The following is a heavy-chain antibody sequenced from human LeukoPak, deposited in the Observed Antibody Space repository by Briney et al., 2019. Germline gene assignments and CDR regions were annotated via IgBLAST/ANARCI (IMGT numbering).Heavy chain of an antibody. CDR1: GFTFHEYS. D-gene: IGHD2-15*01. CDR3: AKCGDGESCYRYLDY. Sequence: PGGSLRLSCAASGFTFHEYSIHWVRQAPGKGLEWVSLISADGTNTYYADSVKGRFTISSDNSKNSLYLQMNSLRTEDSAFYYCAKCGDGESCYRYLDYWGQGALVTVSS. CDR2: ISADGTNT. J-gene: IGHJ4*02. V-gene: IGHV3-43*02.